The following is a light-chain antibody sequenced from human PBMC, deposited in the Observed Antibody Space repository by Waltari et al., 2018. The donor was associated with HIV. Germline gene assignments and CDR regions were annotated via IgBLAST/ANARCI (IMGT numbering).Light chain of an antibody. Sequence: EIVLTQSPATLSLSPGERATLSCRASESVSSYLAWYQQKPGQAPRLLMYDASNRATCIPARFSGSGSGTDFTLTISSLEPEDFAVYYCQQRSNWPRLTFGGGTKVEIK. CDR1: ESVSSY. J-gene: IGKJ4*01. CDR2: DAS. CDR3: QQRSNWPRLT. V-gene: IGKV3-11*01.